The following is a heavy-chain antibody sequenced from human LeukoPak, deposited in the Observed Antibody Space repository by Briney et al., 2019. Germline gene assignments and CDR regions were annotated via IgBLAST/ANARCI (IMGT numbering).Heavy chain of an antibody. Sequence: TGGSLRPSCSVSRLTFRSFDMHCLRQAPEKGLEYVSSIATNGGSIVYADSVRGRFTISRDNSKNALYLQMSSLRAEDTAVYFFVKASEYYDYWGQGTLVTVSS. CDR3: VKASEYYDY. D-gene: IGHD3-10*01. V-gene: IGHV3-64D*06. J-gene: IGHJ4*02. CDR2: IATNGGSI. CDR1: RLTFRSFD.